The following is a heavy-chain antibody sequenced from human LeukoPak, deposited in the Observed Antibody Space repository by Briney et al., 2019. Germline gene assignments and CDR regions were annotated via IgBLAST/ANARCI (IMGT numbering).Heavy chain of an antibody. CDR2: ISGSGGST. CDR3: AKEGAFWCGYYKDY. J-gene: IGHJ4*02. Sequence: PGGSLRLSCAASGFTFSSYAMSWVRQAPGKGLEWVSGISGSGGSTYYADSVKGRFTISRDNSKNTLYLQMNSLRAEDTAVYYCAKEGAFWCGYYKDYWGQGTLVTVSS. D-gene: IGHD3-3*01. V-gene: IGHV3-23*01. CDR1: GFTFSSYA.